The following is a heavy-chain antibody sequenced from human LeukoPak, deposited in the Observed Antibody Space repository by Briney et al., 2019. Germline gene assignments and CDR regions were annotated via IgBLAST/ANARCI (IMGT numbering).Heavy chain of an antibody. Sequence: PGESLKISCKGSGYSFTSYWIGWVRQMPGKGLEWMGIIYPGDSETRYSPSFQGQVTISADKSISTTYLQWTSLKASDTAIYYCATTSRYFDHWGQGTPVTVSS. J-gene: IGHJ4*02. D-gene: IGHD6-6*01. CDR1: GYSFTSYW. CDR3: ATTSRYFDH. V-gene: IGHV5-51*01. CDR2: IYPGDSET.